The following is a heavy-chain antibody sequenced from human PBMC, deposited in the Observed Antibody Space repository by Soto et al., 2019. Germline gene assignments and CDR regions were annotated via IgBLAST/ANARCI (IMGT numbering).Heavy chain of an antibody. CDR2: ISYDGGLQ. CDR1: GFTFSSYG. J-gene: IGHJ4*02. D-gene: IGHD5-18*01. V-gene: IGHV3-30*03. CDR3: VSGRGYGHASVPYS. Sequence: QAQLVESGGGVVQPGRSLRLSCAASGFTFSSYGMHWVRQAPGTGLEWVAVISYDGGLQHYADSVKGRFTISRDNYKNMVLLQMTSLRAEDPAVYYCVSGRGYGHASVPYSWGQGTLVSVSS.